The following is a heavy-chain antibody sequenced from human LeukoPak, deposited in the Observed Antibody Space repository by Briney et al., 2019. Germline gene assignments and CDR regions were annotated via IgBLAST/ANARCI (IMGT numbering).Heavy chain of an antibody. D-gene: IGHD2-15*01. CDR1: GGSFSGYY. CDR3: ARGRARYCSGGSCYSRWFDP. Sequence: PSETLSLTCAVYGGSFSGYYWSWIRQPPGKGLEWIGEINHSGSTNYNPSLKSRVTISVDTSKNQFSLKLSSVTAADTAVYYCARGRARYCSGGSCYSRWFDPWGQGTLDTVSS. J-gene: IGHJ5*02. V-gene: IGHV4-34*01. CDR2: INHSGST.